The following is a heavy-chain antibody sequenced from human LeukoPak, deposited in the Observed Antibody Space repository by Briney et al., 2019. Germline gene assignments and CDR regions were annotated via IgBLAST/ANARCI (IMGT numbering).Heavy chain of an antibody. CDR1: GFTFRSYW. J-gene: IGHJ4*02. V-gene: IGHV3-74*01. CDR3: AREWGVDY. D-gene: IGHD3-16*01. Sequence: GGSLRLSCAASGFTFRSYWMHWVRQAPGKGRVWVSRINSDGSITNYADSVKGRFTISRDNAKNTLYLQMNSLRAEDTAVYYCAREWGVDYWGQGTLVTVSS. CDR2: INSDGSIT.